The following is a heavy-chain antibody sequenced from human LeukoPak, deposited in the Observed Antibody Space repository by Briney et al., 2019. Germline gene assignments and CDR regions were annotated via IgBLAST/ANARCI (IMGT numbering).Heavy chain of an antibody. CDR3: ARDKDTIVGATPLGDY. CDR1: GYTFTSYG. D-gene: IGHD1-26*01. CDR2: ISAYNGNT. V-gene: IGHV1-18*01. J-gene: IGHJ4*02. Sequence: ASVKVSCKASGYTFTSYGISWVRQALGQGLEWMGWISAYNGNTNYAQKLQGRVTMTTDTSTSTAYMELRSLRSDDTAVYYCARDKDTIVGATPLGDYWGQGTLVTVSS.